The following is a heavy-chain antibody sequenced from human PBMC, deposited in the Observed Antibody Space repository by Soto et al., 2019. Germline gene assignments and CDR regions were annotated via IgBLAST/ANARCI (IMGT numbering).Heavy chain of an antibody. CDR2: IYWDDDK. CDR1: GFSLSTSGVG. D-gene: IGHD2-15*01. V-gene: IGHV2-5*02. J-gene: IGHJ4*02. Sequence: QITLKESGPTLVKPTQTLTLTCTFSGFSLSTSGVGVGWIRQPPGKALEWLALIYWDDDKRYSPSLKSRLTITKDTSKIQVVLTMLSMDPVDTATYYCARTFCSGGGCYSEFDYWGQGTLVTVSS. CDR3: ARTFCSGGGCYSEFDY.